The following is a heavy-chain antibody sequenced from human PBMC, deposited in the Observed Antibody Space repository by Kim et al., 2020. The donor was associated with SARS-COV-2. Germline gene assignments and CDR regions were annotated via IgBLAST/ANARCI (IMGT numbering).Heavy chain of an antibody. V-gene: IGHV3-23*05. CDR1: GFTFSRRA. J-gene: IGHJ4*02. D-gene: IGHD6-19*01. CDR3: AKDHPSSGWPTFDS. CDR2: VNNNNNP. Sequence: GGSLRLSCAASGFTFSRRAMSWVRQVPGKGLEWIASVNNNNNPYYADSVKGRFTVSRDITKGTLYLQMNSLRADDTALYYCAKDHPSSGWPTFDSWGQGTLVAVSS.